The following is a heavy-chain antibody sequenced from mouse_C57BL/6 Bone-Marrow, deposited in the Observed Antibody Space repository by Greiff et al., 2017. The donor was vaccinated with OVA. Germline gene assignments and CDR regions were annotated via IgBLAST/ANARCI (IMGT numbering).Heavy chain of an antibody. CDR1: GFTFSDFY. CDR3: ARDAPYYYGSSYAMDY. J-gene: IGHJ4*01. V-gene: IGHV7-1*01. Sequence: EVKVVESGGGLVQSGRSLRLSCATSGFTFSDFYMEWVRQAPGKGLEWIAASRNKANDYTTEYSASVKGRFIVSRDTSQSILYLQMNALRAEDTAIYYCARDAPYYYGSSYAMDYWGQGTSVTVSS. CDR2: SRNKANDYTT. D-gene: IGHD1-1*01.